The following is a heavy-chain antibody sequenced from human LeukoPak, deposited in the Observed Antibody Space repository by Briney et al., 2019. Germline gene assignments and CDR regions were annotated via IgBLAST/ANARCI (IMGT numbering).Heavy chain of an antibody. CDR2: SRNEGHSYST. D-gene: IGHD3-9*01. V-gene: IGHV3-72*01. Sequence: GGSLRLSCAVSGFTFSDHYMDWVRQAPGKGLEWIGRSRNEGHSYSTDFAASVRRRAALSRDHSRDSLYLQINSLRTDDTAVYYCATVGDILTGYYSYWGQGTLVTVSS. J-gene: IGHJ4*02. CDR3: ATVGDILTGYYSY. CDR1: GFTFSDHY.